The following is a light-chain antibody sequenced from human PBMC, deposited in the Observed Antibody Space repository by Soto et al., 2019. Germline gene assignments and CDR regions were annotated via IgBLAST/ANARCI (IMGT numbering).Light chain of an antibody. V-gene: IGLV2-14*01. CDR1: SSDVGGSIY. CDR3: NSYLSSGTVV. CDR2: DV. Sequence: QSALTQPASVSGWPGQSITIYCTGTSSDVGGSIYVSWYQLSPGKAPKLLIYDVDRPSGVSNRFSGSKSGNTASLTISGLQVEDEADHYCNSYLSSGTVVFGGGTKLTVL. J-gene: IGLJ3*02.